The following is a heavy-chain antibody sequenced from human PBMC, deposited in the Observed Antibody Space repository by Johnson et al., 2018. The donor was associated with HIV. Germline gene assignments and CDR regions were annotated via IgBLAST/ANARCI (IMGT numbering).Heavy chain of an antibody. Sequence: QVQLVESGGGVVQPGRSLRLSCAASGFTFSSYTMHWVRQAPGKGLEWVAVISYDGSNRYYADSVKGRFTISRDNSKNTLFLQMNSLRVEDTAVYYCARAQTYYDFWSGYDAFDIWGQGTVVTVSS. CDR2: ISYDGSNR. D-gene: IGHD3-3*01. CDR1: GFTFSSYT. J-gene: IGHJ3*02. V-gene: IGHV3-30*04. CDR3: ARAQTYYDFWSGYDAFDI.